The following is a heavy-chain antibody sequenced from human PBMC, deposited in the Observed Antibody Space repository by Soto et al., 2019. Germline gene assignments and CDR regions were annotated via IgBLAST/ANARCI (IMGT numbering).Heavy chain of an antibody. J-gene: IGHJ4*02. D-gene: IGHD2-21*02. CDR2: IIPIFGTA. CDR1: GGTFSSYA. Sequence: QVQLVQPGAEVKKPGSSVKVSCKASGGTFSSYAISWVRQAPGQGLEWMGGIIPIFGTANYAQKFQGRVTITADESTSTAYMELSSLRSEDTAVYYCARAPLAYCGGDCYSHFDYWGQGTLVTVSS. CDR3: ARAPLAYCGGDCYSHFDY. V-gene: IGHV1-69*01.